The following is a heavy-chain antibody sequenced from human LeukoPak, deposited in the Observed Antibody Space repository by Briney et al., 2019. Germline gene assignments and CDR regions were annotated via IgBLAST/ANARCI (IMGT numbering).Heavy chain of an antibody. CDR2: INHSGST. D-gene: IGHD3-22*01. CDR3: ARHRVYYYDSSGYYNY. CDR1: GGSFSGYY. Sequence: PSETLSLTCAVYGGSFSGYYWSWIRQPPGKGLEWIGEINHSGSTNYNPSLKSRVTISVDTSKNQFSLKLSSVTAADTAVYYCARHRVYYYDSSGYYNYWGQGTLVTVSS. J-gene: IGHJ4*02. V-gene: IGHV4-34*01.